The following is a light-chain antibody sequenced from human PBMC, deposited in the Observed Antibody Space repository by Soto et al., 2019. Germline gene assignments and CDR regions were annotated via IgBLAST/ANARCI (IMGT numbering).Light chain of an antibody. J-gene: IGLJ1*01. CDR3: SSYTSSSTPSYF. V-gene: IGLV2-14*01. CDR2: DVS. Sequence: QSALTQPASVSGSPGQSITISCTGTSSDVGGYNYVSWYQQHPGKAPKLMICDVSNRPSGVSNRFSGSKSGNTASLTISGLQAEDEADYYCSSYTSSSTPSYFFGTGTKVTVL. CDR1: SSDVGGYNY.